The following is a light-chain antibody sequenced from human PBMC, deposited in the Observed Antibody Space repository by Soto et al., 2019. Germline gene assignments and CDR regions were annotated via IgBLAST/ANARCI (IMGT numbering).Light chain of an antibody. CDR3: ISYAGSNTWV. CDR2: EVS. J-gene: IGLJ3*02. V-gene: IGLV2-8*01. CDR1: SSDVGGYNY. Sequence: QSALTQPTSASGSPGQSVTISCTGTSSDVGGYNYVSWYQQHPGKAPKLMIYEVSKWPSGVPDRFSGSKSGNTASLTVSGLQAEDEADYYCISYAGSNTWVFGGGTKVTVL.